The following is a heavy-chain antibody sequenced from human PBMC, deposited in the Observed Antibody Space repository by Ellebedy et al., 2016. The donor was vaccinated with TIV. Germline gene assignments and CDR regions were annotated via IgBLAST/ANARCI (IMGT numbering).Heavy chain of an antibody. V-gene: IGHV3-64*01. Sequence: GESLKISCAASGFTFSFYGMHWVRQAPGMGLEYVVAVSGNGGHTYYANSVRGSFTISRDNSKKTLYLQMGSLRAEDMAVYYCAREGNYGAGIAPFDYWGQGALVSVSS. CDR2: VSGNGGHT. D-gene: IGHD3-10*01. J-gene: IGHJ4*02. CDR3: AREGNYGAGIAPFDY. CDR1: GFTFSFYG.